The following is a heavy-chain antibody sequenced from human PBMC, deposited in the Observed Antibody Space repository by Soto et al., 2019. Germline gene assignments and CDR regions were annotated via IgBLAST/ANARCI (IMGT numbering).Heavy chain of an antibody. Sequence: SETLSLTCTVSGGSISSGDYYWSWIRQPPGKGLEWIGYIYYSGSTYCNPSLKSRVTISVDTSKNQFSLKLSSVTAADTAGYYCARDRTSWGYYYYGIDGWGQGTTVTV. V-gene: IGHV4-30-4*01. CDR2: IYYSGST. CDR3: ARDRTSWGYYYYGIDG. J-gene: IGHJ6*02. D-gene: IGHD2-2*01. CDR1: GGSISSGDYY.